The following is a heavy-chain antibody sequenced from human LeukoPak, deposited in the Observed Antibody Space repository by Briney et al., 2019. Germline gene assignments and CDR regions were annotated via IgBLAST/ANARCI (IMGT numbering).Heavy chain of an antibody. J-gene: IGHJ5*02. CDR2: VIPIFGIA. CDR1: GGTFSSYA. CDR3: ARGGGYCSSTSCDPNWFDP. Sequence: GASVKVSCKASGGTFSSYAISWVRQAPGQGLEWMGRVIPIFGIANYAQKFRGRVTITADKSTSTAYMELSSLRSEDTAVYYCARGGGYCSSTSCDPNWFDPWGQGTLVTVSS. D-gene: IGHD2-2*01. V-gene: IGHV1-69*04.